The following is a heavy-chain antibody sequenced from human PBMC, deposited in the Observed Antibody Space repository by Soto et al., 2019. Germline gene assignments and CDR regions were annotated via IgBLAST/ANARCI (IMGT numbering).Heavy chain of an antibody. J-gene: IGHJ4*02. V-gene: IGHV3-23*01. CDR3: AKYYDFWSGYSYYFDY. CDR1: IVTFSNFSNYA. Sequence: GGSLRLSCAASIVTFSNFSNYAMHWVRQAPGKGLEWVSGINSGGDITYYADSVKGRFTISRDNSKNTLYLQMNSLRAEDTAVYYCAKYYDFWSGYSYYFDYWGQGTLVTSPQ. CDR2: INSGGDIT. D-gene: IGHD3-3*01.